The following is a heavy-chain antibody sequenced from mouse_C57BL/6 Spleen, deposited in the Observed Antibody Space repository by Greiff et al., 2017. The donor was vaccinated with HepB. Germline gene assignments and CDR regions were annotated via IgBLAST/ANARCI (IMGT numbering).Heavy chain of an antibody. J-gene: IGHJ4*01. Sequence: VQLQESGAELARPGASVKLSCKASGYTFTSYGISWVKQRTGQGLEWIGEIYPRSGNTYYNEKFKGKATLTADKSSSTAYMELRSLTSEDSAVYFCAREGLRNAMDYWGQGTSVTVSS. CDR2: IYPRSGNT. D-gene: IGHD2-4*01. CDR1: GYTFTSYG. V-gene: IGHV1-81*01. CDR3: AREGLRNAMDY.